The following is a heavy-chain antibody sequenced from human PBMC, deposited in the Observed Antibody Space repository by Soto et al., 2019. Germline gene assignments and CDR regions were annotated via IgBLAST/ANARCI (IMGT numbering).Heavy chain of an antibody. Sequence: QVQLQESGPGLVKPSETLSLTCTVSGGSISSYYWSWIRQPPGKGLEWIGYIYYSGSTNYNPSLKRRVTKSVDTSKNQFSLKLSSVTAADTAVYYCARGRMVRGSNWFDPWGQGTLVTVSS. CDR2: IYYSGST. CDR3: ARGRMVRGSNWFDP. D-gene: IGHD3-10*01. V-gene: IGHV4-59*01. CDR1: GGSISSYY. J-gene: IGHJ5*02.